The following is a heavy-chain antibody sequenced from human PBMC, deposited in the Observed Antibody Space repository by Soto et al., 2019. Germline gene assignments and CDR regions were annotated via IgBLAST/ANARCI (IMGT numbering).Heavy chain of an antibody. Sequence: SETLSLTCTVSGGSISSYYWSWIRQPPGKGLEWIGYIYYSGSTNYNPSLKSRVTISVDTSKNQFSLKLSSVTAADTAVYYCARVRSGWTTVFHFDYWGQVTLVTVSS. CDR3: ARVRSGWTTVFHFDY. V-gene: IGHV4-59*01. J-gene: IGHJ4*02. D-gene: IGHD6-19*01. CDR2: IYYSGST. CDR1: GGSISSYY.